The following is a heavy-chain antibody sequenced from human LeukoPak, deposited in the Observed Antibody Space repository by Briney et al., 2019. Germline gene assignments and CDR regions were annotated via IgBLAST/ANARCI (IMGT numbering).Heavy chain of an antibody. D-gene: IGHD5-12*01. CDR1: GFTFSSYW. J-gene: IGHJ3*02. V-gene: IGHV3-74*01. CDR2: INSDGSTT. CDR3: ARVRANALDI. Sequence: PGGSLRLSYAASGFTFSSYWMDWVRQAPGKGLVWVSRINSDGSTTIYADSVKGRFTISRDSAKNTLSLQMNSLRAEDTAVYYCARVRANALDIWGQGTVVTVSS.